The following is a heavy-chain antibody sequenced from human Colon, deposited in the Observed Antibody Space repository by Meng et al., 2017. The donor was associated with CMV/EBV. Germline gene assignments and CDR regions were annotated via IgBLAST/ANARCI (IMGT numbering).Heavy chain of an antibody. CDR2: ISGSGDST. D-gene: IGHD1-1*01. CDR3: VRGTTGTSYYYYGMDI. Sequence: GESLKISCAASKIKFSSYAMSWVRQAPGKGLEWVSTISGSGDSTHYADSIKGRFTISRDNSKSTLYLQLNSLGAEDTAVYYCVRGTTGTSYYYYGMDIWGQGTTVTVSS. J-gene: IGHJ6*02. CDR1: KIKFSSYA. V-gene: IGHV3-23*01.